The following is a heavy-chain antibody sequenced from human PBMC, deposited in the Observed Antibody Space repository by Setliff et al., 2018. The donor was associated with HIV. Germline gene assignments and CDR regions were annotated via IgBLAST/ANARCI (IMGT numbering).Heavy chain of an antibody. CDR2: ISYDGSHE. Sequence: LRLSCAASGFTFSSYGMHWVRQAPGKGLQWVGVISYDGSHEYYAESVKGRFTISRDNSNNTLYLQMNSLRAEDTAVYYCARAGIIIDAFDIWGQGTMVTVSS. V-gene: IGHV3-30*04. CDR3: ARAGIIIDAFDI. D-gene: IGHD3-10*01. J-gene: IGHJ3*02. CDR1: GFTFSSYG.